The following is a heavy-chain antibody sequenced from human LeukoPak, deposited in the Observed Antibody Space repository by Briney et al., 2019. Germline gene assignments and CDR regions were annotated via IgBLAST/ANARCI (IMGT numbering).Heavy chain of an antibody. D-gene: IGHD4-17*01. V-gene: IGHV4-30-4*01. Sequence: SETLPLTCTVSGGSISSGDYYWSWIRQPPGKGLEWIGYIYYSGSTYYNPSLKSRVTISVDTSKNQFSLKLSSVTAADTAVYYCAREGSMTTVTYFDYWGQGTLVTVSS. CDR1: GGSISSGDYY. CDR3: AREGSMTTVTYFDY. J-gene: IGHJ4*02. CDR2: IYYSGST.